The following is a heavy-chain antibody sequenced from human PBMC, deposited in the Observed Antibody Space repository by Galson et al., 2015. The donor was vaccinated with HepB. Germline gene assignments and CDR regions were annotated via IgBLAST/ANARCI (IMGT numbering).Heavy chain of an antibody. J-gene: IGHJ5*02. CDR1: GFILSRNS. D-gene: IGHD1-1*01. V-gene: IGHV3-21*01. CDR2: ISYDSQHI. CDR3: TRRELERPFYP. Sequence: SLRLSCAASGFILSRNSMNWVRKAPGQGLEWVASISYDSQHIYYADSVRGRFTISRDNAKNSLYLQVNSLRVEDTAIYYFTRRELERPFYPWGQGTLVTVYS.